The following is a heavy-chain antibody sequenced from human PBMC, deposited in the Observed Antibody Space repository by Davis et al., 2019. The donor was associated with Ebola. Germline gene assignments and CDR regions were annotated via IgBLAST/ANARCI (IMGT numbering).Heavy chain of an antibody. D-gene: IGHD2-21*01. V-gene: IGHV1-58*02. Sequence: SVKVSCKASGFTFTGSAMQWVRQARGQRLEWMGWIVLGNGNTDFAQEMQGRLIITRDMATSTVYMELSSLRSEDTAMYYCATYCGGDCNSGGYWGQGTLVTVSS. CDR2: IVLGNGNT. CDR3: ATYCGGDCNSGGY. CDR1: GFTFTGSA. J-gene: IGHJ4*02.